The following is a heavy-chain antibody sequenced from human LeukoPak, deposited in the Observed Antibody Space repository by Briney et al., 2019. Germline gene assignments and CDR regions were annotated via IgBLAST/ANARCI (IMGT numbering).Heavy chain of an antibody. CDR3: ARGKSKRLDV. Sequence: PSQTLSLTCAISGDSVSRNSGTWHWIRQSPSRGLEWLGRTYYGSKWYYDYALSLKSRITINPDTSKNLFSLQLTSVTPEDTAVYYCARGKSKRLDVWGQGTTVTVSS. V-gene: IGHV6-1*01. CDR1: GDSVSRNSGT. CDR2: TYYGSKWYY. J-gene: IGHJ6*02. D-gene: IGHD5/OR15-5a*01.